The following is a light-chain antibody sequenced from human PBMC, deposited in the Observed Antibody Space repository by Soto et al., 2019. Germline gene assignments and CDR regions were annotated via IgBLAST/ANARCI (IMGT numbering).Light chain of an antibody. CDR1: SSNTGSNY. V-gene: IGLV1-47*02. J-gene: IGLJ2*01. CDR3: AAWDDSLKGVV. Sequence: QLVLTQPPSASGTPGQRVTISCSGSSSNTGSNYVYWYQQLAGTAPKLLIHSNNQRPSGVPDRLSASKPGTSASLAVSGLRSEDEADYYCAAWDDSLKGVVFGGGTKLTVL. CDR2: SNN.